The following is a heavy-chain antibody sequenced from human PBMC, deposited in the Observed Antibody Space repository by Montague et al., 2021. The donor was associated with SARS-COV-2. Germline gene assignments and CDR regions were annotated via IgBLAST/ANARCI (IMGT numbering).Heavy chain of an antibody. Sequence: CAISGDSVSSHNAAWNWIRQSPSRGLEWLGRTCYRSEWYFDYAISLRGRITINPDTSKNQFSLQLDSATLDDTAVYYCARYSYSGTYFGLNDAFDIWGQGTLVTVSS. CDR2: TCYRSEWYF. D-gene: IGHD1-26*01. J-gene: IGHJ3*02. CDR3: ARYSYSGTYFGLNDAFDI. V-gene: IGHV6-1*01. CDR1: GDSVSSHNAA.